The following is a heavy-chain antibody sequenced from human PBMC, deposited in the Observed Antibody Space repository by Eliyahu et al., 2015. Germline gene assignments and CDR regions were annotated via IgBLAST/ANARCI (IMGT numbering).Heavy chain of an antibody. CDR3: AYTGYCNGGNCWDTFDV. CDR1: GYSFAHHW. J-gene: IGHJ3*01. D-gene: IGHD2-15*01. V-gene: IGHV5-51*01. Sequence: EVQLVQSGAEVKKPGESLKISCKASGYSFAHHWXGWVXQMPGXGLEWMGIIYPGDSDTRYXPSFQGQVTISADTSIRTAFLRWSSLKASDTAMYFCAYTGYCNGGNCWDTFDVWGQGTTVTVFS. CDR2: IYPGDSDT.